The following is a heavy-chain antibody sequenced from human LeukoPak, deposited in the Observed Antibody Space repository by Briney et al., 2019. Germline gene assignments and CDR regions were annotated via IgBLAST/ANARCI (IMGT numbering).Heavy chain of an antibody. CDR3: ARDLGSMRYGMDV. V-gene: IGHV1-18*01. CDR2: ISAYNGNT. CDR1: GYTFTSYG. D-gene: IGHD2/OR15-2a*01. J-gene: IGHJ6*02. Sequence: GASVKVSCKASGYTFTSYGISWVQQAPGQGLEWMGWISAYNGNTNYAQKLQGRVTMTTDTSTSTAYMELRGLRSDDTAVYYCARDLGSMRYGMDVWGQGTTVTVSS.